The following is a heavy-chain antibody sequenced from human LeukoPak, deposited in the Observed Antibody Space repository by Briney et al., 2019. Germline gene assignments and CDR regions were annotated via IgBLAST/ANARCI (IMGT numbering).Heavy chain of an antibody. D-gene: IGHD4-23*01. CDR1: GFIFTKYV. V-gene: IGHV3-33*01. CDR3: GRVGYSGNSVPIDY. Sequence: GKSLRLSCAASGFIFTKYVMHWVRQAPGKGLEWVAIIWQDGSQKHYADSVKGRFTISRDDSDNMLYLEMTSQRAEDTAVYYCGRVGYSGNSVPIDYWGQGTLVTVSS. J-gene: IGHJ4*02. CDR2: IWQDGSQK.